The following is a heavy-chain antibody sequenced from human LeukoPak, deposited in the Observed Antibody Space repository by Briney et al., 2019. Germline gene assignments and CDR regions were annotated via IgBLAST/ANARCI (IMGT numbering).Heavy chain of an antibody. CDR2: IYHSGST. D-gene: IGHD6-19*01. V-gene: IGHV4-38-2*01. CDR3: ARINGSGWYDFDY. J-gene: IGHJ4*02. Sequence: SETLSLTCAVSGYSISSGYYWGWIRQPPGKGLEWIGSIYHSGSTYYNPSLKSRVTISVDTSKNQFSLKLSSVTAADTAVYYCARINGSGWYDFDYWGQGTLVTVSS. CDR1: GYSISSGYY.